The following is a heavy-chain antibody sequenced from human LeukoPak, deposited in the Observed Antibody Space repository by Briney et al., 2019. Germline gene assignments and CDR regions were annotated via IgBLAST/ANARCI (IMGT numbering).Heavy chain of an antibody. CDR1: GYTFSTYG. V-gene: IGHV1-18*01. D-gene: IGHD1-26*01. J-gene: IGHJ5*02. CDR3: ARNAGSYFEFAP. CDR2: ISGNSGKT. Sequence: ASVKVSCKTSGYTFSTYGLSWVRQAPGQGLEWMGWISGNSGKTHYAQKFQDRVTLTTDTSSTTAFMELRSLRSDDTAMYYCARNAGSYFEFAPWGQGALVTVSS.